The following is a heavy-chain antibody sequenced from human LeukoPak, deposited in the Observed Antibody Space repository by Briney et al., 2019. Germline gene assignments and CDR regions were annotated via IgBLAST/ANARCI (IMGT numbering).Heavy chain of an antibody. CDR2: ISSDGNSK. CDR3: VSPTADYPFLYYFDS. Sequence: GGSLRLSCAASGFTFSDFAMHWIRQAPGKGLEWVAVISSDGNSKNFALSVKGRFTISRDNSKNTLFLQMNNLRSEDTALYYCVSPTADYPFLYYFDSWGQGTLVTVSS. D-gene: IGHD5-12*01. CDR1: GFTFSDFA. J-gene: IGHJ4*02. V-gene: IGHV3-30-3*01.